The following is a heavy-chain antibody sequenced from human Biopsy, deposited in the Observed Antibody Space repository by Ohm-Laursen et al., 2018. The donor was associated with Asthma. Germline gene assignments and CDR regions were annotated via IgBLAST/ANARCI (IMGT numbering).Heavy chain of an antibody. V-gene: IGHV1-18*01. CDR3: ARAVDYSHYYGIDV. Sequence: ATVKISCNASGYTFNSAGITWVRQAPGQGLEWMGWISVYNGNTKVAQKLQDRVTMITDTSTSTAYMELRSLRSDDTAVYFCARAVDYSHYYGIDVWGQGTTVTVS. D-gene: IGHD3-10*01. CDR2: ISVYNGNT. J-gene: IGHJ6*02. CDR1: GYTFNSAG.